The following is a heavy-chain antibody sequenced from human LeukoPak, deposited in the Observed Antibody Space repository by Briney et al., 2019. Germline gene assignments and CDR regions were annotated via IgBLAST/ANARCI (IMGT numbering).Heavy chain of an antibody. V-gene: IGHV1-69*05. CDR3: ARVHVDSSSSCAFDI. J-gene: IGHJ3*02. D-gene: IGHD6-6*01. CDR1: GGTFSSYA. CDR2: IIPIFGTA. Sequence: SGKVYCKASGGTFSSYAISWVRQAPGQGLEWMGGIIPIFGTANYAQKFQGRVTITTDESTSTAYVELSSLRSEDTAVYYCARVHVDSSSSCAFDIWGQGTMVTVSS.